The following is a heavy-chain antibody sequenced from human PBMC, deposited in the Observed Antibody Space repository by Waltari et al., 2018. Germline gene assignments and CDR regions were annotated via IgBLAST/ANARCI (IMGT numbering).Heavy chain of an antibody. CDR2: IRSKAYGGTT. J-gene: IGHJ6*02. V-gene: IGHV3-49*04. D-gene: IGHD3-3*01. CDR3: TTPPYDFWSGYITSEYGMDV. Sequence: EVQLVESGGGLVQPGRSLRLSCTASGFTFGDYAMSWVRQAPGKGLEWVGFIRSKAYGGTTEYAASVKGRFTISRDDSKSIAYLQMNSLKTEDTAVYYCTTPPYDFWSGYITSEYGMDVWGQGTTVTVSS. CDR1: GFTFGDYA.